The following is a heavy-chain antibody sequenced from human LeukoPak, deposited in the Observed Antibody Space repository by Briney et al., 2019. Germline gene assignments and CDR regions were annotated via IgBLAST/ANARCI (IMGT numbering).Heavy chain of an antibody. V-gene: IGHV3-43*01. CDR1: GFTFDDYT. D-gene: IGHD1-7*01. J-gene: IGHJ4*02. CDR2: ISWDGGST. CDR3: ANLNSVGY. Sequence: GGSLRLFCAASGFTFDDYTMHWVRQAPGKGLEWVSLISWDGGSTYYADSVKGRFTISRDNSKNSLYLQMNSLRTEDSALYYCANLNSVGYWGQGTLVTVSS.